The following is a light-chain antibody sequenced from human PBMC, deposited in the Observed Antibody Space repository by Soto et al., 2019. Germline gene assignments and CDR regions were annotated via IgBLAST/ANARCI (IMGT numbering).Light chain of an antibody. CDR1: RDVGSD. CDR2: AAS. Sequence: QMTQSPSSLSASVGEKIIITCRASRDVGSDVSWYQQKPGQAPKLLIYAASNLYTGVPSRFSGSRSGTEFTLTTSSLQPEDVATYYCQKYNSVPLTFGGGTKVDIK. V-gene: IGKV1-17*01. J-gene: IGKJ4*01. CDR3: QKYNSVPLT.